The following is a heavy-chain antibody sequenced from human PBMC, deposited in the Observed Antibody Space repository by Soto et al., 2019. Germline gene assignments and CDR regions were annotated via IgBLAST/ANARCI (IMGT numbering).Heavy chain of an antibody. CDR2: ISGSGGST. CDR3: AKVESLGSSSKVYYFGY. D-gene: IGHD6-6*01. J-gene: IGHJ4*02. CDR1: GFTFSSYA. V-gene: IGHV3-23*01. Sequence: GGSLRLSCAASGFTFSSYAMSWVRQAPGKGLEWVSAISGSGGSTYYADSVKGRFTIPRDNSKNTLYLQMNSLRAEDTAVYYCAKVESLGSSSKVYYFGYWGQGTLVTVSS.